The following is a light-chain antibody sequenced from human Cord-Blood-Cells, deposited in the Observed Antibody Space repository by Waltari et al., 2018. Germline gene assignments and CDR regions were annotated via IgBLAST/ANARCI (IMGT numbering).Light chain of an antibody. V-gene: IGLV2-23*02. CDR1: SSDVGSYNL. J-gene: IGLJ2*01. CDR3: CSYAGSSTPVV. Sequence: QSALTQPXSVSGSPGQSITISCTGTSSDVGSYNLVSWYQQHPGKAAKLIIYEVSKRLSVVSNRXXXSKSGNTASLTXSGLQAXDEAXYYCCSYAGSSTPVVFGXGTKLSVL. CDR2: EVS.